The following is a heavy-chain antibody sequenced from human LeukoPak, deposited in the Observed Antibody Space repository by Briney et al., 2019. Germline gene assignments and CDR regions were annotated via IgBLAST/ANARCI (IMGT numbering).Heavy chain of an antibody. D-gene: IGHD4-17*01. CDR1: GGSISSGGYY. V-gene: IGHV4-31*03. CDR3: ASLDYGDYYFDY. J-gene: IGHJ4*02. Sequence: KSSETLSLTCTVSGGSISSGGYYWSWIRQDPGRGLEWIGYIYYSGSTYYNPSPKSRVTISVDTSKNQFSLKLSSVTAADTAVYYCASLDYGDYYFDYWGQGTLVTVSS. CDR2: IYYSGST.